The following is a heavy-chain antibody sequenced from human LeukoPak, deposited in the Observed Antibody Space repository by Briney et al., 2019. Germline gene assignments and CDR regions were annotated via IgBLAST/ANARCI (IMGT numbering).Heavy chain of an antibody. Sequence: SGPTLVNPTQTLTLTCTFSGFSLSTSGMCVSWIRQPPGKALEWLALIDWDDDKYYSTSLKTRLTISKDTSKNQVVLTMTNMDLVDTATYYCARSPIAAAGTLLDYWGQGTLVTVSS. CDR3: ARSPIAAAGTLLDY. D-gene: IGHD6-13*01. V-gene: IGHV2-70*01. J-gene: IGHJ4*02. CDR2: IDWDDDK. CDR1: GFSLSTSGMC.